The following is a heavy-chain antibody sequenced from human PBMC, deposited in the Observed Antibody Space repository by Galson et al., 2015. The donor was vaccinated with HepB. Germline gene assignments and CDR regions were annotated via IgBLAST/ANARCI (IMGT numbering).Heavy chain of an antibody. Sequence: SLRLSCAASGFTFSSYAMSWVRQAPGKGLEWVSAISGSGGSTYYADSVKGRFTISRDNSKNTLYLQMNSLRAEDTAVYYCASSSGYSYYFDYWGQGTLATVSS. CDR1: GFTFSSYA. V-gene: IGHV3-23*01. CDR3: ASSSGYSYYFDY. J-gene: IGHJ4*02. D-gene: IGHD3-22*01. CDR2: ISGSGGST.